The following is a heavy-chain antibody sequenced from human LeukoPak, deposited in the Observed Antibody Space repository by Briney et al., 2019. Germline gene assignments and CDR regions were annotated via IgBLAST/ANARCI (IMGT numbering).Heavy chain of an antibody. Sequence: ASVKVSCKASGYTFTSYGISWVRQAPGQGLEWMGWINPNSGGTNYAQKFQGRVTMTRDTSISTAYMELSRLRSDDTAVYYCARDIDAFDIWGQGTMVTVSS. V-gene: IGHV1-2*02. J-gene: IGHJ3*02. CDR2: INPNSGGT. CDR1: GYTFTSYG. CDR3: ARDIDAFDI.